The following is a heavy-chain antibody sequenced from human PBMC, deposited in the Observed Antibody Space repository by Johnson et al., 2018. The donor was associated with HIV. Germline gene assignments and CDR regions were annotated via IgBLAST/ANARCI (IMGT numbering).Heavy chain of an antibody. CDR1: GFTFSSYG. J-gene: IGHJ3*02. CDR3: ARHRGRHSSNWYDAFAI. D-gene: IGHD6-13*01. V-gene: IGHV3-30*03. CDR2: ISYDGSNK. Sequence: VQVVESGGGAVQPGRSLRLSCAASGFTFSSYGMHWVRQAPGKGLEWVAVISYDGSNKYYADSVKGRFTVSRDKSKNTVYFQMNSLRAEDTAVYYCARHRGRHSSNWYDAFAIWGQGTVVTVSS.